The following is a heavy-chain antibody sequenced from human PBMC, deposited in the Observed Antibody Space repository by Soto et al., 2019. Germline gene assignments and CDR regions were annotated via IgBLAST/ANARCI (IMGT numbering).Heavy chain of an antibody. V-gene: IGHV3-23*01. CDR2: IIDSGAST. Sequence: EVQLLESGGGLVQPGGSLRLSCAASGFTFRSCAMCWVRQAPGKGLEWVSDIIDSGASTYYADSVKGRFTISRDNSKITLYLQMNSLRAEDTALYYCAKGRSYYYYYGVDVWGQGTTVTVSS. CDR3: AKGRSYYYYYGVDV. J-gene: IGHJ6*02. CDR1: GFTFRSCA.